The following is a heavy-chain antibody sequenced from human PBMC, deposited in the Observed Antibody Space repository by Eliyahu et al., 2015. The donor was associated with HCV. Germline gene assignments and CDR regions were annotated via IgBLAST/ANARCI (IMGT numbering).Heavy chain of an antibody. CDR1: GFTFSXYY. V-gene: IGHV3-11*06. CDR2: ISSSSSYT. Sequence: QVQLVESGGGLVKPGGSLRLSCAASGFTFSXYYMSWIRQAPGKGLEWVSYISSSSSYTYYADSVKGRFTMSRDNAKNSLFLQMNSLRAEDTAVYYCARGGKIFGVVILSGAFDIWGQGTMVTVSS. CDR3: ARGGKIFGVVILSGAFDI. D-gene: IGHD3-3*01. J-gene: IGHJ3*02.